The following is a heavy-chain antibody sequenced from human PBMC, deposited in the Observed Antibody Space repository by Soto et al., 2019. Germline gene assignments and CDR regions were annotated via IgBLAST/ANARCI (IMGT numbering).Heavy chain of an antibody. CDR2: ISSTTNYI. V-gene: IGHV3-21*06. Sequence: GGSLRLSCAASGFTFTRYSMNWVRQAPGKGLEWVSSISSTTNYIYYGDSMKGRFTISRDNAKNSLYLEMNSLRAEGTAVYYCARESEDLTSNFDYWGQGTLVTVLL. J-gene: IGHJ4*02. CDR1: GFTFTRYS. CDR3: ARESEDLTSNFDY.